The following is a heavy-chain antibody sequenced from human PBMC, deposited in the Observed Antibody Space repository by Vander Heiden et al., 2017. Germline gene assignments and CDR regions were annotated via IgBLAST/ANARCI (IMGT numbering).Heavy chain of an antibody. Sequence: EVQLLESGGGLVQPGGSLRLSCAASGFTFRNYSMFWVRQAPGKGLELVSGLCASDSRIYYADSVKGRFTISRDNSKNTLYLQMNSLRAEDTAVYYCAKEADSGSYHIDYWGQGTLVTVSA. V-gene: IGHV3-23*01. J-gene: IGHJ4*02. CDR1: GFTFRNYS. CDR2: LCASDSRI. D-gene: IGHD1-26*01. CDR3: AKEADSGSYHIDY.